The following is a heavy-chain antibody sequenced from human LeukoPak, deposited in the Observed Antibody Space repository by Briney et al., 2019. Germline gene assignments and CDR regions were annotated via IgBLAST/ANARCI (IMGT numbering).Heavy chain of an antibody. Sequence: GGSLRLSCAASGFTFSNYAMNWVRQAPGRGLGWVSGMSGSGGSIFYADSVKGRFTISRDNSMNMVYLQMNSLSAEDTAVYYCVKDYMAAARNYFDCWGQGTLVTVSS. CDR3: VKDYMAAARNYFDC. CDR1: GFTFSNYA. V-gene: IGHV3-23*01. J-gene: IGHJ4*02. CDR2: MSGSGGSI. D-gene: IGHD6-13*01.